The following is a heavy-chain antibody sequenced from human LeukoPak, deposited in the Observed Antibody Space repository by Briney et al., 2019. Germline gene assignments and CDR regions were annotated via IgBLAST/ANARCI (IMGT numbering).Heavy chain of an antibody. CDR2: ISTSSRTT. V-gene: IGHV3-48*02. CDR1: GFTLSSYA. CDR3: ARFYGTGSYFDY. Sequence: GGSLRLSCTASGFTLSSYAMSWVRQAPGKGLEWVSYISTSSRTTHYADSVKGRFTISRDSAKNSLYLQMNSLRDEDTAVYYCARFYGTGSYFDYWGQGTLVTVSS. J-gene: IGHJ4*02. D-gene: IGHD3-10*01.